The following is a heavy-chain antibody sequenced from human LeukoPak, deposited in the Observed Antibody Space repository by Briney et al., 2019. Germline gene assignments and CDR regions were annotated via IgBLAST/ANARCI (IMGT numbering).Heavy chain of an antibody. CDR2: IYYSGST. CDR1: GGSISSSSYY. D-gene: IGHD3-22*01. V-gene: IGHV4-39*01. CDR3: ASKSSGYFWGVFDY. Sequence: SETLSLTCTVSGGSISSSSYYWGWIRQPPGKGLEWIGSIYYSGSTYYNASLKSRVTISVDTSKNQFSLKVHSVTAADTSVYYCASKSSGYFWGVFDYWGQGALVTVSS. J-gene: IGHJ4*02.